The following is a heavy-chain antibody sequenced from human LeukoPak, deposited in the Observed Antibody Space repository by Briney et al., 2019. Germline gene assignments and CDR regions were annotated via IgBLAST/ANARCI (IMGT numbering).Heavy chain of an antibody. V-gene: IGHV4-59*08. CDR2: LYYSGST. CDR3: ARHEGPWRDFDY. J-gene: IGHJ4*02. CDR1: GGSIGSYY. Sequence: SETLSLTCTVSGGSIGSYYGSWIRQPPGKGLEWIGYLYYSGSTKHNPSLKGRVTMSVDTSRKQFSLKLPSVTAADTAVYYCARHEGPWRDFDYWGQGTLVTVSS.